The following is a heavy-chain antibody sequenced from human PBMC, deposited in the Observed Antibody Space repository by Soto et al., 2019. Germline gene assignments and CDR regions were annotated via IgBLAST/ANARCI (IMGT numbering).Heavy chain of an antibody. V-gene: IGHV4-30-2*01. CDR3: ARVPGP. Sequence: QLQLQESGAGLVKPSQTLSLTCAVSGGAISSGGYSWIWIRQPPGKGLEWIGYISHSGSTYYTPSLKRRLTISVDRSTHQFSLQLSSVTAADTAVYYCARVPGPWGQGTLVTVSS. CDR2: ISHSGST. J-gene: IGHJ5*02. CDR1: GGAISSGGYS.